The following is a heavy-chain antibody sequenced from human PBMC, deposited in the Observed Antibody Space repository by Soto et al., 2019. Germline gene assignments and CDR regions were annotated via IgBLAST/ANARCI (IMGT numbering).Heavy chain of an antibody. V-gene: IGHV3-30-3*01. J-gene: IGHJ6*02. D-gene: IGHD2-15*01. CDR1: GFTFSSYA. CDR2: ISYDGSNK. Sequence: QVQLVESEGGVVQPGRSLRLSCAASGFTFSSYAMHWVRQAPGKGLEWVAVISYDGSNKYYADSVKGRFTISRDNSKNTLYLQMNSLRAEDTAVYYCARDSVVVAAWVGYYYGMDVWGQGTTVTVSS. CDR3: ARDSVVVAAWVGYYYGMDV.